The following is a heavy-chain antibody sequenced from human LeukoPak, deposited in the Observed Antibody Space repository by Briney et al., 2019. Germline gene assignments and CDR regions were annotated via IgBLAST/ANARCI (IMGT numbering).Heavy chain of an antibody. CDR3: ATVYSSSPLRPMDV. CDR2: ISGSGGST. J-gene: IGHJ6*02. CDR1: GFTFNTYV. V-gene: IGHV3-23*01. Sequence: PGGSLRLSCAASGFTFNTYVMSWVRQAPGKGLEWVSAISGSGGSTYYVDSVKGRFTISRDNSKNTLYLQMNSLRAEDTAVYYCATVYSSSPLRPMDVWGQGTTVTVSS. D-gene: IGHD2-2*01.